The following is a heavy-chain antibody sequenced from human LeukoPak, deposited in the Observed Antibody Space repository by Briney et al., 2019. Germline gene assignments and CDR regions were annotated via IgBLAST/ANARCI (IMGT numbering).Heavy chain of an antibody. J-gene: IGHJ4*02. CDR2: IIPILGIA. D-gene: IGHD1-1*01. Sequence: SVNVSCKASGGTFSSYAISWVRQAPGQGLEWMGRIIPILGIANYAQKFQGRVTITADKSTSTAYMELSSLRSEDTAVYYCATESDAGTPIDYWGQGTLVTVSS. V-gene: IGHV1-69*04. CDR1: GGTFSSYA. CDR3: ATESDAGTPIDY.